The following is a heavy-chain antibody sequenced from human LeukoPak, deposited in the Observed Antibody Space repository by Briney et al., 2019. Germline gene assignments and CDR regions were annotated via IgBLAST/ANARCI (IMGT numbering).Heavy chain of an antibody. V-gene: IGHV6-1*01. CDR1: GDSVSSNSAA. J-gene: IGHJ4*02. D-gene: IGHD3-10*01. Sequence: SQTLSLTCAISGDSVSSNSAAWNWIRQSPSRGFEWLGRTYYRSKWYNDYAVSVKSRITIDADTSKNQFSLHLNSVTPEDTAVYYCARVEGSGTWYLDHWGQGTLVTVSS. CDR2: TYYRSKWYN. CDR3: ARVEGSGTWYLDH.